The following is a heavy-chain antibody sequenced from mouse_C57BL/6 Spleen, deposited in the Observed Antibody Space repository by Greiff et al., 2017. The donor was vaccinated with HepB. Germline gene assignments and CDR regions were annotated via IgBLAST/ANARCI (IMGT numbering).Heavy chain of an antibody. V-gene: IGHV5-16*01. J-gene: IGHJ1*03. CDR2: INYDGSST. CDR1: GFTFSGYY. D-gene: IGHD2-1*01. CDR3: ARIYYGNHEYFDV. Sequence: DVKLQESEGGLVQPGSSMKLSCTASGFTFSGYYMAWVRQVPEKGLEWVANINYDGSSTYYLDSLKSRFIISRDNAKNILYLQMSSLKSEDTATYYCARIYYGNHEYFDVWGTGTTVTVSS.